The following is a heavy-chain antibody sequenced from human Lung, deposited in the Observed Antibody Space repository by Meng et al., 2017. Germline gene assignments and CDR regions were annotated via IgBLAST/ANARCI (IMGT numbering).Heavy chain of an antibody. V-gene: IGHV1-18*01. CDR1: DYTFTGYG. CDR2: LGAHDGDT. CDR3: GRGTPGRSYSDY. Sequence: QVQPVQSGPEVKKPGAPVNVSCKASDYTFTGYGVSWVRQAPGQGLEWMAWLGAHDGDTSHAPKFQGRVTVSADRPTATAYMELRSLRSDDTAVYYCGRGTPGRSYSDYWGQGTLVTVSS. D-gene: IGHD3-10*01. J-gene: IGHJ4*02.